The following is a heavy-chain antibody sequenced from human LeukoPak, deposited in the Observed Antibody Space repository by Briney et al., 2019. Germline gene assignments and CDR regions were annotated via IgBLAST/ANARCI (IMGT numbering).Heavy chain of an antibody. D-gene: IGHD3-10*01. CDR3: AKGAFRDQVQGYYYMDV. CDR1: GGTFSSYW. Sequence: GGSLKLSCTASGGTFSSYWMSWVRQAPGKGLEWMANIKQDGSEKYCVDSVKGRFIISRDNAKKSLYLQMNRLRAEDTAVYYCAKGAFRDQVQGYYYMDVWGKGTTVTVSS. CDR2: IKQDGSEK. J-gene: IGHJ6*03. V-gene: IGHV3-7*01.